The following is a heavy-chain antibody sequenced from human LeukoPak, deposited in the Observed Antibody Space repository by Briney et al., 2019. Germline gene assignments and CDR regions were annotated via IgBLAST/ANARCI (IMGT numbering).Heavy chain of an antibody. Sequence: PGGSLRLSCGASGLTFSTYGMHWVRQAPGKGLEWVAMIRYDGSNKYYADSVKGRFTISRDNSKNTMYLQMDSLRAEDTAVYYCATDGPNYNIDHWGQGILVTVSS. CDR2: IRYDGSNK. D-gene: IGHD3-9*01. CDR3: ATDGPNYNIDH. CDR1: GLTFSTYG. J-gene: IGHJ4*02. V-gene: IGHV3-30*02.